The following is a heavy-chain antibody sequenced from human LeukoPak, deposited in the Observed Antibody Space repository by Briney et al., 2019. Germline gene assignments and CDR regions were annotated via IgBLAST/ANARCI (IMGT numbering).Heavy chain of an antibody. CDR3: AKDEEYYYDSSGYYF. CDR2: ISGSGGST. V-gene: IGHV3-23*01. D-gene: IGHD3-22*01. J-gene: IGHJ1*01. Sequence: GGSLTLSCAASGFTLSSYAMSWVRQAPGKGLEWVSAISGSGGSTYYADSVKGRFTISRDNSKNTLYLQMNSLRAEDTAVYYCAKDEEYYYDSSGYYFWGQGTLVTVSS. CDR1: GFTLSSYA.